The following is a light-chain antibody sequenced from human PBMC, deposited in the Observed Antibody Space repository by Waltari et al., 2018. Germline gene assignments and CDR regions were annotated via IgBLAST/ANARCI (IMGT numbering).Light chain of an antibody. CDR1: SPNIGARYA. Sequence: QSVLPQPPSVSGAPGQRVTISCRGSSPNIGARYAVHWSQQFPGSAPKLLVHGNNNRPSGVPDRFSVSRSGTSASLAITGLQAEDEADYYCQSYDIGLSGPYVFGTGTKVTVL. CDR3: QSYDIGLSGPYV. J-gene: IGLJ1*01. V-gene: IGLV1-40*01. CDR2: GNN.